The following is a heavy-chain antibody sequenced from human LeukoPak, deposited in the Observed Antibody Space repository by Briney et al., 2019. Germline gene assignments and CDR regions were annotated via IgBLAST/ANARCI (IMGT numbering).Heavy chain of an antibody. D-gene: IGHD3-10*01. CDR2: INHSGST. CDR1: GGSFSGYY. V-gene: IGHV4-34*01. Sequence: KTSETLSLTCAVYGGSFSGYYWRWIRQPPGKGLEWMGEINHSGSTNYNPSLKRRVTISVDTSTNQYSLKQSAVTDAANAVYYCSRGGRPAGSFGYWGQGTLVTVSS. CDR3: SRGGRPAGSFGY. J-gene: IGHJ4*02.